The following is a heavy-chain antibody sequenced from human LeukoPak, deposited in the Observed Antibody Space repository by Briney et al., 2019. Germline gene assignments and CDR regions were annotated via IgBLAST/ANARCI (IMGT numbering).Heavy chain of an antibody. CDR1: GFNFSNYA. J-gene: IGHJ4*02. D-gene: IGHD6-6*01. Sequence: GGSLRLSCAASGFNFSNYAMTWVRLAPGKGLEWVSAISGSGGSTYYADSVKGRFTISRDNSKNTLYLQMNSLRAEDTAVYYCVGNIAAFDYWGQGTLVTVSS. V-gene: IGHV3-23*01. CDR2: ISGSGGST. CDR3: VGNIAAFDY.